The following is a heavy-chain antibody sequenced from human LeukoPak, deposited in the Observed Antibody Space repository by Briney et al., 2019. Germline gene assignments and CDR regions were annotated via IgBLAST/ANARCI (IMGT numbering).Heavy chain of an antibody. J-gene: IGHJ4*02. Sequence: ASVTVSCKASGYTFTSYAMNWVRQAPGQGLEWMGWINTNTGNPTYAQGFTGRFVFSLDTSVSTAYLQISSPKAEDTAVYYCARDGSSQLVPFIEDYWGQGTLVTVSS. D-gene: IGHD6-13*01. V-gene: IGHV7-4-1*02. CDR2: INTNTGNP. CDR1: GYTFTSYA. CDR3: ARDGSSQLVPFIEDY.